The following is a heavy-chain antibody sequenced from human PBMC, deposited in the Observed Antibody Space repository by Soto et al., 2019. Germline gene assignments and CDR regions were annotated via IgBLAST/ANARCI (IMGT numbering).Heavy chain of an antibody. V-gene: IGHV1-2*02. D-gene: IGHD2-2*01. J-gene: IGHJ6*02. CDR2: VNPNSGGT. CDR3: ARNYQLLSSYYYGMDV. CDR1: GYTFTGYY. Sequence: ASVKVSCKASGYTFTGYYMHWVRQAPGQGLEWMGWVNPNSGGTNYAQKFQGRVTMTRDTSISTAYMELSRLRSDDTAVYYCARNYQLLSSYYYGMDVWGQGTTVTVSS.